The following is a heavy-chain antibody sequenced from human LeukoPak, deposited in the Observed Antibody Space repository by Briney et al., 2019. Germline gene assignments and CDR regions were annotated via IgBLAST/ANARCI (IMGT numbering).Heavy chain of an antibody. D-gene: IGHD6-19*01. Sequence: PGGSLRLSCAASGFPFSNYWMHWVREAPGKGLVWVSRISSDESVTSYADSVKGRFTISRGNAKNTLFLQMNGLRAEDTAVYYCARVSLSSGCLSNWGQGTLVTVSS. CDR3: ARVSLSSGCLSN. CDR1: GFPFSNYW. J-gene: IGHJ4*02. V-gene: IGHV3-74*01. CDR2: ISSDESVT.